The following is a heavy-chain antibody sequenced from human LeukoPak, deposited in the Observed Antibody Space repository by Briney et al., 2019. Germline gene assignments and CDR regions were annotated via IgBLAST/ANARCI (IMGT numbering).Heavy chain of an antibody. D-gene: IGHD4-11*01. V-gene: IGHV3-72*01. Sequence: GGSLRLSCAASGFIFSDHYMDWVRQAPGKGLEWVGRTRNEANIYTTKYAASVKGRFTISRDDSKNSLYLQMSSLRAEDTAVYYCARDLEDYNNYGEMGFWGQGTLVTVSS. CDR3: ARDLEDYNNYGEMGF. J-gene: IGHJ4*02. CDR2: TRNEANIYTT. CDR1: GFIFSDHY.